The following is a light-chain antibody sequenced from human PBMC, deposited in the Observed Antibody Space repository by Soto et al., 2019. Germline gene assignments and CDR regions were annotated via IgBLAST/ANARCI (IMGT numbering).Light chain of an antibody. CDR2: DAS. Sequence: DIQMTQSPSTLSASVGDRVSITCRASQSVTSRLAWYQQKLGKAPKLLIYDASSLESGAPSRFSGSRSGTEFTLNSSSLQPDDFATYFCQQYYDYPYTFGQGTKVDIK. J-gene: IGKJ2*01. CDR3: QQYYDYPYT. V-gene: IGKV1-5*01. CDR1: QSVTSR.